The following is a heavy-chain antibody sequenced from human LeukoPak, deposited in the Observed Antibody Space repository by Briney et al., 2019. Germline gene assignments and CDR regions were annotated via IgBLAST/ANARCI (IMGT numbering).Heavy chain of an antibody. CDR2: IYYSGST. CDR1: GGSISSSSYY. V-gene: IGHV4-39*07. J-gene: IGHJ4*02. Sequence: PSETLSLTCTVSGGSISSSSYYWGWIRQLPGKGLEWVGSIYYSGSTYYNPSLKSRVTISVDTSKNQFSLKLSSVTAADTAVYYCARDLYYYGSGSYHYFDYWGQGTLVTVSS. CDR3: ARDLYYYGSGSYHYFDY. D-gene: IGHD3-10*01.